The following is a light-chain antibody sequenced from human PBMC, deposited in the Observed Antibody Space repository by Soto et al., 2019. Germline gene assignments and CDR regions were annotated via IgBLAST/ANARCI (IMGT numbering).Light chain of an antibody. J-gene: IGKJ4*01. CDR3: QQNNKWPPVT. CDR2: GAS. CDR1: QTISND. Sequence: EVDIGQPRAIDNESPGEGVTLSCRASQTISNDLAWYQQKPGQAPRPLIYGASTRATGVPARFSGGGSGTEFTLTISSLQSEDFAFYYCQQNNKWPPVTFGGGTKVDIK. V-gene: IGKV3-15*01.